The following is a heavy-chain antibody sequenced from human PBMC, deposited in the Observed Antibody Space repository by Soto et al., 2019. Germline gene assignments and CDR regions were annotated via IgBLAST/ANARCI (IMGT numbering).Heavy chain of an antibody. CDR1: GFTFSDYY. CDR2: ISSSGSII. D-gene: IGHD4-4*01. CDR3: ALAFYDSNYYAVTPLSAGHF. J-gene: IGHJ4*02. Sequence: QVQLVVSGGGLVQPGGSLRISCAASGFTFSDYYISWIRQAPGKGLEWVSYISSSGSIIYYADSVKGRFTISRDNAKNSLYLQMNSLRAEDTAVYYCALAFYDSNYYAVTPLSAGHFWGQGTLVTVSS. V-gene: IGHV3-11*01.